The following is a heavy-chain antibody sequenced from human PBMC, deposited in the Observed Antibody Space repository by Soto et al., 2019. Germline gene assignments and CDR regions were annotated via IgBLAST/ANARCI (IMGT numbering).Heavy chain of an antibody. J-gene: IGHJ6*02. CDR2: ISAYNGNT. Sequence: ASVKVSCKASGYTFTSYGISWVRQAPGQGLEWMGWISAYNGNTNCAQKLQGRVTMTTDTSTSTAYMELRSLRSDDTAVYYCAREGYYGSGSYLRFDYYYGMDVWGQGTTVTVSS. CDR3: AREGYYGSGSYLRFDYYYGMDV. CDR1: GYTFTSYG. D-gene: IGHD3-10*01. V-gene: IGHV1-18*01.